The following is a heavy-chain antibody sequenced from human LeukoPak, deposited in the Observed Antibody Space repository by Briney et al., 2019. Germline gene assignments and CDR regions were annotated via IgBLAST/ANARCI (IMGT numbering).Heavy chain of an antibody. CDR2: TYYRSKWSN. Sequence: SQTLSLTCAISGDSVSSNIAAWNWIRQSPSRGLEWLGRTYYRSKWSNYYAVFVKSRISINPDTSKNQFSLQLNSVTPEDTAVYYCARGQSGSSDFRFDYWGQGTLVTVSS. D-gene: IGHD3-3*01. J-gene: IGHJ4*02. CDR1: GDSVSSNIAA. V-gene: IGHV6-1*01. CDR3: ARGQSGSSDFRFDY.